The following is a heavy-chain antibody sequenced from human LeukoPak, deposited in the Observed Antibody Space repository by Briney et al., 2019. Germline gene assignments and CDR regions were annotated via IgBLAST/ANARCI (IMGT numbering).Heavy chain of an antibody. CDR2: ISNSGGTI. CDR3: ARLWGYCSGGSCYPTPY. V-gene: IGHV3-48*02. J-gene: IGHJ4*02. Sequence: GGSLRLSCAASGFTFSRYSMNWVRQAPGKGLEWVSYISNSGGTIYYADSVKGRFTISRDNAKNSLYLRMNSLRDEDTAVYYCARLWGYCSGGSCYPTPYWGQGTLVTVPS. CDR1: GFTFSRYS. D-gene: IGHD2-15*01.